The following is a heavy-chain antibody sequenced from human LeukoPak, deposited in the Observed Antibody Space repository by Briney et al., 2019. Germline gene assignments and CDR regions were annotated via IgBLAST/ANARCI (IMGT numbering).Heavy chain of an antibody. CDR2: ISYIGST. J-gene: IGHJ3*02. CDR3: ARDPTTVTKGLDI. V-gene: IGHV4-59*11. D-gene: IGHD4-11*01. Sequence: SETLSLTCTVSGDSMDSHYWSWIRQPPGKGLEWIGYISYIGSTNYNPSLKSRVTISVDTSKNQFSLKLSSVTAADTAVYYCARDPTTVTKGLDIWGKGTMVTVSS. CDR1: GDSMDSHY.